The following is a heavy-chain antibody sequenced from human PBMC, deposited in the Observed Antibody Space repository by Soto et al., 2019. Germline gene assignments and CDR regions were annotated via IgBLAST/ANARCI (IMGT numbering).Heavy chain of an antibody. Sequence: GASVKVSCKASGGTFSSYAISWVRQAPGQGLEWMGGIIPIFGTANYAQKFQGRVTITADESTSTAYMELSSLRSEDTAVYYCATCPYSSSWYARNWFDPWGQGTLVTVSS. CDR3: ATCPYSSSWYARNWFDP. CDR2: IIPIFGTA. V-gene: IGHV1-69*13. J-gene: IGHJ5*02. CDR1: GGTFSSYA. D-gene: IGHD6-13*01.